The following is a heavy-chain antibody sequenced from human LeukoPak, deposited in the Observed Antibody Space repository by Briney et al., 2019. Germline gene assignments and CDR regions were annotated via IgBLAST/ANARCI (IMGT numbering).Heavy chain of an antibody. J-gene: IGHJ4*02. V-gene: IGHV4-59*01. D-gene: IGHD3-16*01. CDR1: GGSISSYY. CDR3: ARAFRDGPDDY. Sequence: PSETLSLTCTVSGGSISSYYWSWIRQPPGKGLEWIGYIYYSGSTNYNPSLKSRVTISVDTSKNQFSLKLSSVTAADTAVYYCARAFRDGPDDYWGQGTLVTVSS. CDR2: IYYSGST.